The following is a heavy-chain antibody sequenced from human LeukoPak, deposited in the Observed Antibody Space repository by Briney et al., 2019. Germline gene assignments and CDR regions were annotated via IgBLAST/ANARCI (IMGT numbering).Heavy chain of an antibody. V-gene: IGHV3-53*01. CDR1: GFTFSSYA. CDR3: HQKTGTNDY. J-gene: IGHJ4*02. D-gene: IGHD1-7*01. CDR2: IYSGGST. Sequence: PGGSLRLSCAASGFTFSSYAMSWVRQAPGKGLEWVSVIYSGGSTYYADSVKGRFTISRDNSKNTLYLQMNNLRAEDTAVYYCHQKTGTNDYWGQGTLVTVSS.